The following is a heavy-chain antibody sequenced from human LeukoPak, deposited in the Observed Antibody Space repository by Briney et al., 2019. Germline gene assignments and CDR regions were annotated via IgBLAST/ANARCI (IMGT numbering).Heavy chain of an antibody. CDR2: IYYSGST. D-gene: IGHD3-10*01. CDR3: ARHSPLWFGELLIDY. Sequence: SETLSLTCTVSGGSISSYYWSWIRQPPGKGLEWIGYIYYSGSTNYNPSLKSRVTISVDTSKNQFSLKLSSVTAADTAVYYCARHSPLWFGELLIDYWGQGTLVTVSS. V-gene: IGHV4-59*08. CDR1: GGSISSYY. J-gene: IGHJ4*02.